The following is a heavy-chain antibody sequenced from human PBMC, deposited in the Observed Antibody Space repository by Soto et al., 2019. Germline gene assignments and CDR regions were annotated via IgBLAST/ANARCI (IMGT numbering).Heavy chain of an antibody. Sequence: ASVKVSCKASGYSFTDYFMHWVRQAPGQGLEWMGWINPKSGVTNYAQRFQGRVTMTIDTSITTAYMDLSSLKSDDTAVYYCATDSDYSSSWAYWRQGTPVTVSS. CDR3: ATDSDYSSSWAY. D-gene: IGHD4-4*01. CDR1: GYSFTDYF. J-gene: IGHJ4*02. V-gene: IGHV1-2*02. CDR2: INPKSGVT.